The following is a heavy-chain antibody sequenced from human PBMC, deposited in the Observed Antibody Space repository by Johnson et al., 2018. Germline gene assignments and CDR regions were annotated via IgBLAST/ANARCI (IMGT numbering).Heavy chain of an antibody. J-gene: IGHJ4*02. D-gene: IGHD3-10*01. CDR2: IRSRAFGGTT. Sequence: EVQLLEAGGGLVKPGRSLRLSCTGSDFPFSDYDLIWLRQAPGKGLEWVGFIRSRAFGGTTEYGASVRGTFTISRDDSKSTASLQMNSLETEDTAVYYCTRDAQGTYGPGRAFDYWGQGTLVTVSS. V-gene: IGHV3-49*05. CDR1: DFPFSDYD. CDR3: TRDAQGTYGPGRAFDY.